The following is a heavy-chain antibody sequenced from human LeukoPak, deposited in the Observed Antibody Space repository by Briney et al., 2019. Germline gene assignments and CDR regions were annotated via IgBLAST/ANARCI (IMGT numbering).Heavy chain of an antibody. J-gene: IGHJ4*02. CDR1: GFSFNSHW. V-gene: IGHV3-7*01. D-gene: IGHD5-12*01. CDR2: INQDESVQ. Sequence: PGGSLRLSCAASGFSFNSHWMSWVRQAPGKGLKWVAIINQDESVQHYVDSMRGRFTISRDNAKNSLYLQMNSLRDEDTAIYYCTRGAGWLLDYWGQGTLVTVSS. CDR3: TRGAGWLLDY.